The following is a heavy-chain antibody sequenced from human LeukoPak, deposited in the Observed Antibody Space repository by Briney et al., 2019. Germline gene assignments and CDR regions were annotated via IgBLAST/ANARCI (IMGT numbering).Heavy chain of an antibody. CDR2: IYYSGST. D-gene: IGHD3-22*01. CDR3: ARGGPSSSGYSADGFDI. CDR1: GGIKSRYY. V-gene: IGHV4-59*01. Sequence: AETLSLTCTVSGGIKSRYYWSWIRQAPGKGLEWIGYIYYSGSTNYNPSLKSRVTISVDTSKTQFSLKLNSVTAADTAVYYCARGGPSSSGYSADGFDIWGQGTMVTVSS. J-gene: IGHJ3*02.